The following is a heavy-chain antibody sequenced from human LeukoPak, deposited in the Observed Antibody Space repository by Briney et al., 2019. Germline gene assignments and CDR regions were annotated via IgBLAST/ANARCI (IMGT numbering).Heavy chain of an antibody. J-gene: IGHJ3*02. Sequence: SETLSLTCTVSGDSIRSSSYYWGWTRQPPGKGLEWTGNIYYSGSTYYNPSLTSRVTISVDTSKNQFSLKLSSVTAADTAVYYCARVSRSGSYFGAFEIWGQGTMVTVSS. CDR2: IYYSGST. CDR3: ARVSRSGSYFGAFEI. D-gene: IGHD1-26*01. CDR1: GDSIRSSSYY. V-gene: IGHV4-39*07.